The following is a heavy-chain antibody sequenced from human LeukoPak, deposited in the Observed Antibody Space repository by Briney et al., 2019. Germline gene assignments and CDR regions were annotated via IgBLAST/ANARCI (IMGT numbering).Heavy chain of an antibody. CDR1: GFIFSSYA. Sequence: GGPLRLSCAASGFIFSSYAMHWLRQAPGKGLEGVAVISYDGSNKYYADSVKGRFTISRDNSKNTLYLQMNSLRAEDTAVYYCAGSTDDAEYFQHWGQGTLVTVCS. CDR2: ISYDGSNK. J-gene: IGHJ1*01. D-gene: IGHD4-17*01. CDR3: AGSTDDAEYFQH. V-gene: IGHV3-30-3*01.